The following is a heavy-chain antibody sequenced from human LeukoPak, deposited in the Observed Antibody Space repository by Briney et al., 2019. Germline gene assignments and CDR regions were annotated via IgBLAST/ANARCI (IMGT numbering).Heavy chain of an antibody. CDR2: ISYDGNNK. CDR1: GFTFSSSV. Sequence: GRSVRLSCATSGFTFSSSVMHWVRQAPGKGLEWVAVISYDGNNKDYADSVRGRFSISRDNSRNTLYLQMSSLRSEDTAVYYCARDGDYDSSPYPFWYFDLWGRGTLVTVSS. J-gene: IGHJ2*01. CDR3: ARDGDYDSSPYPFWYFDL. D-gene: IGHD3-22*01. V-gene: IGHV3-30*04.